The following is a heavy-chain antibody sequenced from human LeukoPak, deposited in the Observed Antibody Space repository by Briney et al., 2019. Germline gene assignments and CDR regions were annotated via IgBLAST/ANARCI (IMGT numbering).Heavy chain of an antibody. Sequence: GGSLRLSCAASGFIFSTHAMSWVRQAPGHVLDWVSGVGGSGDRTYYADSVRGRFIISRDNSKNTVYLQMSGLRAEDTATYYCVREKYSSGNYYFDYWGQGTLVTVSS. CDR3: VREKYSSGNYYFDY. D-gene: IGHD6-19*01. CDR1: GFIFSTHA. V-gene: IGHV3-23*01. CDR2: VGGSGDRT. J-gene: IGHJ4*02.